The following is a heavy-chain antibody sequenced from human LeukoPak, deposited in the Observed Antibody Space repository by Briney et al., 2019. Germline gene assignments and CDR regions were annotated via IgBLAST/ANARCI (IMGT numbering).Heavy chain of an antibody. Sequence: ASVKVSCKASGYTFTSYGISWVRQAPGQGLEWMGWISANNGNTKYNTKYAQNLQGRVTMTTDISTSTAYMELRTLRSDDTAVYYCATAALNGYNSGWYSFDYWGQGTLVTVSS. J-gene: IGHJ4*02. CDR3: ATAALNGYNSGWYSFDY. CDR1: GYTFTSYG. V-gene: IGHV1-18*01. CDR2: ISANNGNTKYNT. D-gene: IGHD6-19*01.